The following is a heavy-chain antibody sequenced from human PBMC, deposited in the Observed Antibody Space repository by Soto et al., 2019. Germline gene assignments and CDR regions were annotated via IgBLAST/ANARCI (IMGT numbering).Heavy chain of an antibody. D-gene: IGHD5-12*01. Sequence: QMQVVESGGGVVQPGRSLRLSCAASGFTFSSYGMHWVRQAPGKGLEWVAALPHDGSNKYYADSVKGRFTISRDDSKNMMYLQMNSLRADDTAVYYCAKDPGYGLDYWGQGTLVTVSS. V-gene: IGHV3-30*18. CDR1: GFTFSSYG. J-gene: IGHJ4*02. CDR3: AKDPGYGLDY. CDR2: LPHDGSNK.